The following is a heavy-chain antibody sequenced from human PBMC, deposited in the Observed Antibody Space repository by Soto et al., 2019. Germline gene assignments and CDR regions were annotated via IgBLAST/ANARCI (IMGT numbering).Heavy chain of an antibody. J-gene: IGHJ4*01. D-gene: IGHD3-10*01. CDR1: GFTLTRHG. CDR3: AWVDVSTAGSFDD. CDR2: ITPSGDST. V-gene: IGHV3-23*01. Sequence: CGSRRLPCLPSGFTLTRHGLSWVRQAPGRGPKWVSTITPSGDSTFNADSLKGRFTVSRDTSKNKVFLDMNCLSVGDPSVSLCAWVDVSTAGSFDDWGHRVLVT.